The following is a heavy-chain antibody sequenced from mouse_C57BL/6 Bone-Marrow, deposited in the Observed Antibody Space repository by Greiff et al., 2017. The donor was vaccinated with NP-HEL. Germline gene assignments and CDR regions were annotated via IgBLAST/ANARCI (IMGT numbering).Heavy chain of an antibody. Sequence: QVQLQQPGAELVKPGASVKMSCKASGYTFTSYWITWVKQRPGQGLEWIGDIYPGSGSTNYNEKFKSKATLTVDTSSSTAYMQLSSLTSEDSAVYYCARPYYGYDPYWYVDVWGTGTTVTVSS. V-gene: IGHV1-55*01. CDR2: IYPGSGST. CDR3: ARPYYGYDPYWYVDV. D-gene: IGHD2-9*01. J-gene: IGHJ1*03. CDR1: GYTFTSYW.